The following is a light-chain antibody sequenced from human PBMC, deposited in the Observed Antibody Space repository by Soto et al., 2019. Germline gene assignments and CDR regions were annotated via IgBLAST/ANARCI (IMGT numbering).Light chain of an antibody. Sequence: QSALTQPASVSGSPGQSIPISCTGTSSDVGSYNYVSWCQHHPGKAPKLIIYEVNKRPSGISDRFSGSKSGNTASLTISGLQAEDEADYYCCSYAGTTISYVFGTETKVTVL. CDR2: EVN. CDR3: CSYAGTTISYV. J-gene: IGLJ1*01. V-gene: IGLV2-23*02. CDR1: SSDVGSYNY.